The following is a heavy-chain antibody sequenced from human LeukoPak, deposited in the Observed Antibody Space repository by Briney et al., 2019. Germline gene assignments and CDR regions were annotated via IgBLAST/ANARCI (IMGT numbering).Heavy chain of an antibody. CDR2: IYYSGST. D-gene: IGHD3-9*01. Sequence: SETLSLTCTVSGGSISSYYWSWIRQPPGKGLEWIGYIYYSGSTNCNPSLKSRVTISVDTSKNQFSLKLSSVTAADTAVYYCARGSTISPNWFDPWGQGTLVTVSS. CDR3: ARGSTISPNWFDP. CDR1: GGSISSYY. V-gene: IGHV4-59*01. J-gene: IGHJ5*02.